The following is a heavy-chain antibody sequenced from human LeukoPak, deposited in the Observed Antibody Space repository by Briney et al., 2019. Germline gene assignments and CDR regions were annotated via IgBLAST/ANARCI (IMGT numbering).Heavy chain of an antibody. CDR2: IDVSGGST. CDR3: AKDQAPYY. Sequence: GGSLRLSCAASGFTFSSYFMSWVRQAPGKGLEWVSTIDVSGGSTYYADSVKGRFTISRGNSKNTLYLQMNSLRADDTAVYYCAKDQAPYYWGQGTLVTVSS. D-gene: IGHD6-6*01. V-gene: IGHV3-23*01. CDR1: GFTFSSYF. J-gene: IGHJ4*02.